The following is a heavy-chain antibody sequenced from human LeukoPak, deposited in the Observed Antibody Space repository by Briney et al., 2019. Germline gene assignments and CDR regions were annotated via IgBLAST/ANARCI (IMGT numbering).Heavy chain of an antibody. D-gene: IGHD4-23*01. Sequence: GGSLRLSCAASGFTFSSYSMIWVRQAPGKGLEWVPSIRSSSSYIYYADSVKGRFTNSRDNAKNSLYLQMNSLRAEDTAVYYCARAVYGGNSYFDYWGRGTLVTVSS. CDR1: GFTFSSYS. V-gene: IGHV3-21*01. CDR3: ARAVYGGNSYFDY. CDR2: IRSSSSYI. J-gene: IGHJ4*02.